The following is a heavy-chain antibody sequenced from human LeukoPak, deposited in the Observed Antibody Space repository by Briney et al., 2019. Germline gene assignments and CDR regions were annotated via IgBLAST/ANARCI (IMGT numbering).Heavy chain of an antibody. CDR3: ARKSGVLAGTLAFDY. Sequence: GGSLRLSCAASGFTFSSYAMSWVRQAPGKGLEWVSAISGSGGSTYYADSVKGRFTISRDNSKNTLYLQMNSLRAEDTAVYYCARKSGVLAGTLAFDYWGQGTLVTVSS. CDR1: GFTFSSYA. CDR2: ISGSGGST. D-gene: IGHD6-19*01. V-gene: IGHV3-23*01. J-gene: IGHJ4*02.